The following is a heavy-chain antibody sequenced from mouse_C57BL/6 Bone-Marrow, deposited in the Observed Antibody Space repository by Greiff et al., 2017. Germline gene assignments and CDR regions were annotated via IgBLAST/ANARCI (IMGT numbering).Heavy chain of an antibody. Sequence: QVQLQQPGAELVMPGASVKLSCKASGYTFTSYWMHWVKQRPGQGLEWIGEIDPSDSYTNYNQKFKGKFTLTVDKSSSTAYMQLSSLTSEDSAVYYCAKGLGRYFEVWGTGTTVTVSS. CDR3: AKGLGRYFEV. CDR2: IDPSDSYT. J-gene: IGHJ1*03. D-gene: IGHD3-3*01. CDR1: GYTFTSYW. V-gene: IGHV1-69*01.